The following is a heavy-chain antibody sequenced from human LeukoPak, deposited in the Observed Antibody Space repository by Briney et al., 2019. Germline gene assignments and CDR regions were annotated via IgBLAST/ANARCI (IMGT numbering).Heavy chain of an antibody. J-gene: IGHJ6*02. V-gene: IGHV3-48*01. CDR1: GFTFSYYS. CDR3: ARDQDHGRYGMDV. D-gene: IGHD4-17*01. Sequence: GGSQRLSCAASGFTFSYYSMSWVRQAPGKGLEWLSYISSRTSTTFYADSVKGRFTISRDNAKNSLYLQMNNLRVEDTAVYYCARDQDHGRYGMDVWGQGTTVTVSS. CDR2: ISSRTSTT.